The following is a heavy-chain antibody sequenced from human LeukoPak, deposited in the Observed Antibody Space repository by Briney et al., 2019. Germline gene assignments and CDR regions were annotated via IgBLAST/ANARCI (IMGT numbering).Heavy chain of an antibody. J-gene: IGHJ5*02. CDR1: GGSISSSSYY. D-gene: IGHD3-3*01. V-gene: IGHV4-39*01. CDR3: ARHGYYDHRGWFDP. Sequence: SETLSLTCTGSGGSISSSSYYWGWPRQPPGKGLDWIGRIYYSGSTYYNPSLKSQVTISVDTSRNQFSLKLSSVTAADTAVYYCARHGYYDHRGWFDPWGQGTLVAVSS. CDR2: IYYSGST.